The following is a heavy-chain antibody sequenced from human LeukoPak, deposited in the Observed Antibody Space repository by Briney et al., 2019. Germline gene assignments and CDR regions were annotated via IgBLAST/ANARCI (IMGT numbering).Heavy chain of an antibody. D-gene: IGHD2-15*01. CDR2: ISSSGDST. CDR1: GFTFSNYG. V-gene: IGHV3-23*01. J-gene: IGHJ4*02. Sequence: PGGSLRPSCAASGFTFSNYGMSWVRQPPGKGLEWVSGISSSGDSTYYADSVKGRFTISRDNSKNSLYLQMNSLRGEGTAVYYCANARSGWVVAASDYWGQGTLVTISS. CDR3: ANARSGWVVAASDY.